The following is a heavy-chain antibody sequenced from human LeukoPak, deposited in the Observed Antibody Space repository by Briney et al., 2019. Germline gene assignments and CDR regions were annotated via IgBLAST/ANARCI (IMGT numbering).Heavy chain of an antibody. Sequence: GVSLRLSCAASGFTFSSYWMHWVRQAPGKGLVWVSRINTDGSSTSYADSVKGRFTISRDNAKNTAYLQMNSLRAEDTAVYYCARVKVGSWDWFDPWGQGTLVTVSS. CDR3: ARVKVGSWDWFDP. J-gene: IGHJ5*02. CDR1: GFTFSSYW. CDR2: INTDGSST. V-gene: IGHV3-74*01. D-gene: IGHD1-26*01.